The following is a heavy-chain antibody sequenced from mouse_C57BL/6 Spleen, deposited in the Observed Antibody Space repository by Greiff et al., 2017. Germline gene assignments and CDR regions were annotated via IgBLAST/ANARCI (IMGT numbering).Heavy chain of an antibody. CDR3: ARRRIYYGNYDYAMDY. D-gene: IGHD2-1*01. J-gene: IGHJ4*01. CDR2: ISSGSSTI. V-gene: IGHV5-17*01. Sequence: EVQLVESGGGLVKPGGSLKLSCAASGFTFSDYGMHWVRQAPEKGLEWVAYISSGSSTIYYADKVKGRFTISRDNAKNTLFLQMTSLRSEDTAMYYCARRRIYYGNYDYAMDYWGQGTSVTVSS. CDR1: GFTFSDYG.